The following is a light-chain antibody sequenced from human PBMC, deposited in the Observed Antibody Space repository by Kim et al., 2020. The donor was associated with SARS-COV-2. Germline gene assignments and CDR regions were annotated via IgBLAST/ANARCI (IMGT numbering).Light chain of an antibody. CDR1: NIGSKS. CDR3: QVWDSSSDWV. V-gene: IGLV3-21*04. J-gene: IGLJ3*02. CDR2: YDS. Sequence: VAPGKTARITCGGNNIGSKSVHWYQQKPGQAPVLVIYYDSDRPAGIPERFSGSNSGNTATLTISRVEAGDEADYYCQVWDSSSDWVFGGGTQLTVL.